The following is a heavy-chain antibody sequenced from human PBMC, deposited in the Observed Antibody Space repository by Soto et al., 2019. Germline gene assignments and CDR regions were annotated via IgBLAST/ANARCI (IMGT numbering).Heavy chain of an antibody. V-gene: IGHV3-30*18. D-gene: IGHD4-17*01. J-gene: IGHJ4*02. CDR3: AKDPYGASFF. Sequence: QVQLVESGGGVVQPGRSLRLSCAASSFTFTSYYLHWVRQAPGKGLEWVAFISSDGTKKYYADSVKSRFTITKNNYKNTLYLKMNSIRPEDTAVYHCAKDPYGASFFWGQGTLVTVSS. CDR2: ISSDGTKK. CDR1: SFTFTSYY.